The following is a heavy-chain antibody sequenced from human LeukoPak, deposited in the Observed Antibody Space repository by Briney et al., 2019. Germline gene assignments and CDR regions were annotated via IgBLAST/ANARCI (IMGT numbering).Heavy chain of an antibody. CDR3: ARAPRGCSGGSCYSGYYYYYGMDV. J-gene: IGHJ6*02. CDR1: GFTFSSYA. V-gene: IGHV3-64*01. CDR2: ISSNGGST. Sequence: GGSLRLSCAASGFTFSSYAMHWVRQAPGKGLEYVSAISSNGGSTYYANSVKGRFTISRDNSKNTLYLQMGSLRAEDMAVYYCARAPRGCSGGSCYSGYYYYYGMDVWGQGTTVTVSS. D-gene: IGHD2-15*01.